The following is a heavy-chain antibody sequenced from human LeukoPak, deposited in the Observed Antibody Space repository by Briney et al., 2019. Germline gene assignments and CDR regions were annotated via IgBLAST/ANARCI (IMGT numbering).Heavy chain of an antibody. V-gene: IGHV1-24*01. CDR2: FDPEDGET. D-gene: IGHD2-15*01. CDR1: GYTLTELS. CDR3: ATVPIVVVVAATPGYYFDY. J-gene: IGHJ4*02. Sequence: RWASVKVSCKVSGYTLTELSMHWVRQAPGKGLEWMGGFDPEDGETIYAQKFQGRVTMTEDTSTDTAYMELSSLRSEDTAVYYCATVPIVVVVAATPGYYFDYWGQGTLVTVSS.